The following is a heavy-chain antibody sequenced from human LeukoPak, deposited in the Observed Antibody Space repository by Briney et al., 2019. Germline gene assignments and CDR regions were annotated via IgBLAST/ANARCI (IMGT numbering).Heavy chain of an antibody. CDR3: ARRSSSWDRYDN. Sequence: GESLKISCKGSGHSFTSYWIGWVRPMPGKGLEWMGIIYPGDSDTKYSPPFQGQVTISADKSISTAYLQWSGLKASDTAMYYCARRSSSWDRYDNWGQGTLVTVSS. J-gene: IGHJ4*02. V-gene: IGHV5-51*01. D-gene: IGHD6-13*01. CDR1: GHSFTSYW. CDR2: IYPGDSDT.